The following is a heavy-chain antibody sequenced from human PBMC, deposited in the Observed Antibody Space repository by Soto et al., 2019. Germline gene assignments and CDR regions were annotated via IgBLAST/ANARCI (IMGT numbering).Heavy chain of an antibody. Sequence: QVQLQESGPGLVKPSETLSLTCTVSGGSLSSYYWSWIRQPPGKGLEWIGYIYYSGSTNYNPSLKSRVTISVDTSKNQFSLKLSSVTAADTAVYYCARRYSSGFDFWGQGTLVTVSS. J-gene: IGHJ4*02. CDR2: IYYSGST. D-gene: IGHD6-19*01. V-gene: IGHV4-59*08. CDR3: ARRYSSGFDF. CDR1: GGSLSSYY.